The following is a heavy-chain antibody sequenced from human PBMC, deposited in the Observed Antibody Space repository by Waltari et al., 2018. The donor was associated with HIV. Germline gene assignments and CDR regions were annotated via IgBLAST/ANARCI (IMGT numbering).Heavy chain of an antibody. Sequence: QVTLVESGGGVVQPGKSLRLSCVASGFNVTHFAMHWVRQAPGKGLEWVAVIWSDGKRKFYGDSVKGRFTISRDNPKNTIFLQMNNLKVDDTALYYCASPAGDCSGNFCYTGDIDPWGHGTQVIVSS. J-gene: IGHJ2*01. V-gene: IGHV3-33*03. CDR3: ASPAGDCSGNFCYTGDIDP. D-gene: IGHD6-19*01. CDR2: IWSDGKRK. CDR1: GFNVTHFA.